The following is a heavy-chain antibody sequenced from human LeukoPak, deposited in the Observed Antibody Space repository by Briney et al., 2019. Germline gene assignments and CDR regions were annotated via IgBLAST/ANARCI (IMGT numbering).Heavy chain of an antibody. V-gene: IGHV4-4*07. CDR2: IYTSGGT. D-gene: IGHD1-26*01. J-gene: IGHJ4*02. Sequence: SETLSLTCTVSGGSISSGYWMWLRQPAGKGLEWIGRIYTSGGTRYIPSLRGRVTMSAVTSKNQFSLKLSSVTAADTAVYYCAKGPSVREIPGGDYWGQGTLVTVSS. CDR1: GGSISSGY. CDR3: AKGPSVREIPGGDY.